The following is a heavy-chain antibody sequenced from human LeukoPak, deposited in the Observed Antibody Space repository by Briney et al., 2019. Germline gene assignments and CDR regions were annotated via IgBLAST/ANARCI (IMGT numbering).Heavy chain of an antibody. Sequence: PGRSLRLSCVASGFTFSSNGMHWVRQAPGKGLEGVAVILKDGTTTYYVDSVKGRFTISRDNPKNTLYLQMNSLRAEDTAVYYCAKWSLTTWGYFDYWGQGTLVTVSS. CDR3: AKWSLTTWGYFDY. J-gene: IGHJ4*02. V-gene: IGHV3-30*18. CDR2: ILKDGTTT. CDR1: GFTFSSNG. D-gene: IGHD1-14*01.